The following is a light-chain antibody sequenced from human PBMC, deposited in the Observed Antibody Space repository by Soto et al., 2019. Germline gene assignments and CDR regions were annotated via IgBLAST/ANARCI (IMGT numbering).Light chain of an antibody. Sequence: QSVVTQPPSVSGAPGQRVTISSSGSSSNIGAGYDVHWYQQFPGTAPKLLIYGNNNRPSGVPDRFSGSKSGTSASLAITGLQAEDEADYYCQSFDTRLNSVVFGGGTKLTVL. CDR1: SSNIGAGYD. V-gene: IGLV1-40*01. CDR3: QSFDTRLNSVV. CDR2: GNN. J-gene: IGLJ2*01.